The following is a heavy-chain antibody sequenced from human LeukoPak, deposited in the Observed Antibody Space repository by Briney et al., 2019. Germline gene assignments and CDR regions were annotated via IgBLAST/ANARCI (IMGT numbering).Heavy chain of an antibody. V-gene: IGHV3-30*01. D-gene: IGHD3-16*01. Sequence: PGGSLRLSCAASGFTFSSYAMHWVRQAPGKGLEWVAVISYDGSNKYYADSVKGRFTISRDNSKNTLYLQMNSLRAEDTAVYYCAREETRQGGFDYWGQGTLVTVSS. J-gene: IGHJ4*02. CDR2: ISYDGSNK. CDR1: GFTFSSYA. CDR3: AREETRQGGFDY.